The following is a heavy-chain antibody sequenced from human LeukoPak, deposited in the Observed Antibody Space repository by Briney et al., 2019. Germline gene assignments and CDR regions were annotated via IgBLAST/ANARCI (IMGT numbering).Heavy chain of an antibody. V-gene: IGHV4-59*01. J-gene: IGHJ6*02. CDR3: ARNRTQQDYYYYGMDV. CDR2: IYYSGST. D-gene: IGHD6-13*01. CDR1: GGSISSYY. Sequence: SETLSLTCTVSGGSISSYYWSWIRQPPGKGLEWIGYIYYSGSTNYNPSLKSRVTISVDTSKNQFSLKLSSVTAADTAVYYCARNRTQQDYYYYGMDVWSQGTTATVSS.